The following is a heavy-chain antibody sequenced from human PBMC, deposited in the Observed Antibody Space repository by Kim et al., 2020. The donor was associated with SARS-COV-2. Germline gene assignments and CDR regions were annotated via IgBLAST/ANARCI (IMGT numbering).Heavy chain of an antibody. CDR2: IFDSGRA. D-gene: IGHD7-27*01. CDR3: ARSGDHYKSFDY. Sequence: SETLSLTCTVSGASIRNYYWNWIRQPPEKGLEWIGYIFDSGRADYNPSLKSRLTISVDTSKNQFSLKLTSVTAADTAVYYCARSGDHYKSFDYWGQGILVTVSS. V-gene: IGHV4-59*13. CDR1: GASIRNYY. J-gene: IGHJ4*02.